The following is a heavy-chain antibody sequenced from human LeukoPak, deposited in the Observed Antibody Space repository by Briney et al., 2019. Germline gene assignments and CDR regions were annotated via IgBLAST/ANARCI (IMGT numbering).Heavy chain of an antibody. Sequence: PSETLSLTCAVYGGSFSGYYWSWIRQPPGKGLEWIGEINHSGSTNYNPSLKSRVTISVDTSKNQFSLKLSSVTAADTAVYYCARERGVLRWYPHDHYYGMDVWGQGTTVTVSS. D-gene: IGHD4-23*01. CDR3: ARERGVLRWYPHDHYYGMDV. V-gene: IGHV4-34*01. CDR1: GGSFSGYY. CDR2: INHSGST. J-gene: IGHJ6*02.